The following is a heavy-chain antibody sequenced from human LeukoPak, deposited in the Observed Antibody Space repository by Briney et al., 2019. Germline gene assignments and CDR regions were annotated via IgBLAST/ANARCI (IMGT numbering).Heavy chain of an antibody. Sequence: SETLSLTRTVSGGSISSYYWNWIRQPPGKGLEWIGYIYYSGSTNYNPSLKSRVTISVDTSKNQFSLKLSPVTAADTAVYYCARGGWYPESFQHWGQGALVTVSS. D-gene: IGHD6-19*01. CDR3: ARGGWYPESFQH. CDR1: GGSISSYY. CDR2: IYYSGST. J-gene: IGHJ1*01. V-gene: IGHV4-59*01.